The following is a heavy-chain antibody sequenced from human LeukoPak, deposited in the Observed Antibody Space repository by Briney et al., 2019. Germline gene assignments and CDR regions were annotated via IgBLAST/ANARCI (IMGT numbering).Heavy chain of an antibody. Sequence: GEPLKISCKGSGYSFTSYWIGWVRQMPGKGLEWMGIIYPGDSDTRYSPSFQGQVTISADKSISTAYLQWSSLKASDTAMYYCARSPLITIFGVVITDNWFDPWGRGTLVTVSS. CDR2: IYPGDSDT. CDR3: ARSPLITIFGVVITDNWFDP. J-gene: IGHJ5*02. V-gene: IGHV5-51*01. CDR1: GYSFTSYW. D-gene: IGHD3-3*01.